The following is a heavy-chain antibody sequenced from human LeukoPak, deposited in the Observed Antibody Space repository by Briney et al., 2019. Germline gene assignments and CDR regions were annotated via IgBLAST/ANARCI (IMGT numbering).Heavy chain of an antibody. V-gene: IGHV3-7*01. CDR3: ATVDDLDAFGI. CDR2: IKQDGSEK. J-gene: IGHJ3*02. Sequence: TGGSLRLSCAASGFTFSSYWMSWVRQAPGKGLEWVANIKQDGSEKYYVDSVKGRFTISRDNAKNSLYLQMNSLRTEDTAVYYCATVDDLDAFGIWGQGTMITVSS. CDR1: GFTFSSYW. D-gene: IGHD2-2*03.